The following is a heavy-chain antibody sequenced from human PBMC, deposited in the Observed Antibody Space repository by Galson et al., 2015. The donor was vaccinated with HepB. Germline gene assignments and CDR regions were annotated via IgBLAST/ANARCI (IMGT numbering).Heavy chain of an antibody. CDR2: IWYDGSNI. CDR3: AKEALPDYGGITGFES. J-gene: IGHJ4*02. V-gene: IGHV3-33*03. CDR1: GFIFRSFG. D-gene: IGHD4-23*01. Sequence: SLRLSCAASGFIFRSFGMHWVRQAPGKGLEWVAVIWYDGSNIYYADSVKGRFTISRDTSTNTLYLQMNSLRAEDTAVYYCAKEALPDYGGITGFESWGQGTLVTVSS.